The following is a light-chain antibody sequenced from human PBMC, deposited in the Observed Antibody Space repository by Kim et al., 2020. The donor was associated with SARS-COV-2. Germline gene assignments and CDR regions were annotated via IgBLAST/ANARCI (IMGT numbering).Light chain of an antibody. V-gene: IGKV3-11*01. CDR2: DAA. Sequence: EILLTQSPATLSLSPGERATLSCRASQSVSRYLAWYQQKPGQAPRLLIYDAANRATGIPARFSAGGSRTDFTLTISSLESEDFAVYYCQQHHSWPLTFGGGTKVEI. CDR3: QQHHSWPLT. CDR1: QSVSRY. J-gene: IGKJ4*01.